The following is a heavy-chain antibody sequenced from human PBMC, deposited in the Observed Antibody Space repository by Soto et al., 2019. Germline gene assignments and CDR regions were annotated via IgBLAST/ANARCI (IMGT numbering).Heavy chain of an antibody. CDR1: GFTFSSYG. D-gene: IGHD2-21*02. Sequence: QVQLVESGGGVVQPGRSLRLSCAASGFTFSSYGMHWVRQAPGKGLEWVAVISYDGSNKYYADSVKGRFTISRDNSKNTLYLQMNSLRAEDTAVYYCANAAYCGGDCYSGLGYWGQGTLVTVSS. CDR2: ISYDGSNK. CDR3: ANAAYCGGDCYSGLGY. J-gene: IGHJ4*02. V-gene: IGHV3-30*18.